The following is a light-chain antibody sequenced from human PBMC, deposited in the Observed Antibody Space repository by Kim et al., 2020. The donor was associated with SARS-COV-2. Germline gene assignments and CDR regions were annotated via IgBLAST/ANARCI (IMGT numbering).Light chain of an antibody. V-gene: IGKV1-9*01. CDR1: QAFSSY. CDR2: AAS. Sequence: DIQLTQSPSFLSTSVGDRVTITCRASQAFSSYLAWYQQKPRKAPKLLIYAASTLQSGVPSRFSGNGSGTEFTLTISSLQPEDFATYYCQQLNIYPPTFGQGTKLEIK. J-gene: IGKJ2*01. CDR3: QQLNIYPPT.